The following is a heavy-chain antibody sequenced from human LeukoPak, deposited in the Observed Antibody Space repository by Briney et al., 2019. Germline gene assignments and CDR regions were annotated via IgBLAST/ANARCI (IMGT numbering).Heavy chain of an antibody. D-gene: IGHD3-22*01. CDR1: GFTFSDYY. V-gene: IGHV4-34*01. J-gene: IGHJ4*02. Sequence: PGGSLRLSCAASGFTFSDYYMSWIRQAPGKGLEWIGEINHSGSTNYNPSLKSRVTISVDTSKNQFSLKLSSVTAADTAVYYCARGTGYPLIGWGQGTLVTVSS. CDR3: ARGTGYPLIG. CDR2: INHSGST.